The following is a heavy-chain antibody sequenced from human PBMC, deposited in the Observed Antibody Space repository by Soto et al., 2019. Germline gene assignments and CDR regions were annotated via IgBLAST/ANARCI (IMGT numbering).Heavy chain of an antibody. CDR3: ASQYSGSYCDY. CDR1: GGSISSSSYY. J-gene: IGHJ4*02. CDR2: IYYSGST. D-gene: IGHD1-26*01. V-gene: IGHV4-39*01. Sequence: QLQLQESGPGLVKPSETLSLTCTVSGGSISSSSYYWGWIRQPPGKGLEWIGSIYYSGSTYYNPSLKSRVTISVDTSKNQFSLKLSSVTAADTAVYYCASQYSGSYCDYWGQGTLVTVSS.